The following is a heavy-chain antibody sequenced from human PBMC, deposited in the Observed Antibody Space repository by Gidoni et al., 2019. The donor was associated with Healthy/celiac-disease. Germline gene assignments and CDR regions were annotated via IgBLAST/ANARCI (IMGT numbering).Heavy chain of an antibody. CDR3: AKAQGYSYGYIDY. D-gene: IGHD5-18*01. CDR1: GFTFDDYT. Sequence: EVQLVESGGVVVQPGGSLRLSCAASGFTFDDYTMHWVRQAPGKGLEWVSLISCDGGSTYYADSVKGRFTISRDNSKNSLYLQRNSLRTEDTALYYCAKAQGYSYGYIDYWGQGTLVTVSS. V-gene: IGHV3-43*01. CDR2: ISCDGGST. J-gene: IGHJ4*02.